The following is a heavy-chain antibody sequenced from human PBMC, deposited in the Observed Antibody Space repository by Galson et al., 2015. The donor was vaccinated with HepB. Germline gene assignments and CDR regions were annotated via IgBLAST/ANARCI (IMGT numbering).Heavy chain of an antibody. J-gene: IGHJ4*02. CDR2: IDWDDDK. Sequence: PALVKPTQTLTLTCTFSGFSLSTSGMRVSWIRQPPGKALEWLARIDWDDDKFYSTSLKTRLTISKDTSKNQVVLTMTNMDPVDTATYYCARNKPGDYYDSSGYYPDYFDYWGQGTLVTVSS. CDR3: ARNKPGDYYDSSGYYPDYFDY. V-gene: IGHV2-70*04. CDR1: GFSLSTSGMR. D-gene: IGHD3-22*01.